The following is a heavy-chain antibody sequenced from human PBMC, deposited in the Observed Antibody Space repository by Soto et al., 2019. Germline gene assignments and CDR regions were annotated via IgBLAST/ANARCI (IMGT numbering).Heavy chain of an antibody. CDR3: AREEYSSSSKYYYYGMDV. J-gene: IGHJ6*02. Sequence: TLSLTCAISGDSVSSNSAAWNWIRQSPSRGLEWLGRTYYRSKWYNDYAVSVKSRITINPDTSKNQFSLQLNSVTPEDTAVYYCAREEYSSSSKYYYYGMDVWGQGTTVTVSS. CDR2: TYYRSKWYN. CDR1: GDSVSSNSAA. D-gene: IGHD6-6*01. V-gene: IGHV6-1*01.